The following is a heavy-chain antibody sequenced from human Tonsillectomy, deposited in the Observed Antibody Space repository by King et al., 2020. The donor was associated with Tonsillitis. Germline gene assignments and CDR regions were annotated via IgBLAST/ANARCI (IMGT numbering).Heavy chain of an antibody. CDR1: GFTFSSYG. J-gene: IGHJ4*02. D-gene: IGHD6-13*01. CDR3: AKDGSRIAAAGTFDY. CDR2: IRYDGSNK. Sequence: VQLVESGGGVVQPGGSLRLSCAASGFTFSSYGMHWVRQAPGKGLEWVAFIRYDGSNKYYADSVKGRFTISRDNSKNTLYLQMNSLRAEDTAVYYCAKDGSRIAAAGTFDYWGQGTLVTVSS. V-gene: IGHV3-30*02.